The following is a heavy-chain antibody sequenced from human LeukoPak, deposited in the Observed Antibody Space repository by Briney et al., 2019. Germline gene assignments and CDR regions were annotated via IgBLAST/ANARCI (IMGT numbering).Heavy chain of an antibody. V-gene: IGHV1-69*05. D-gene: IGHD1-1*01. CDR3: VTTKGGIIELWKRFHFYYMDV. J-gene: IGHJ6*03. CDR1: GGTFDNYG. Sequence: SVKVSCKASGGTFDNYGISWVRQAPGQGLEWMGGIIPLFGTTNYAQKFKGRVTITTDESTSTAYMELSSLRSDDTAFYYCVTTKGGIIELWKRFHFYYMDVWGKGTTVTVSS. CDR2: IIPLFGTT.